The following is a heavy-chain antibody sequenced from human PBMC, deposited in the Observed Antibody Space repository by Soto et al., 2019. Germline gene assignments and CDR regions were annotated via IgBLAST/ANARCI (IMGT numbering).Heavy chain of an antibody. D-gene: IGHD3-3*01. CDR3: VRQYFDFWTDYPDFDY. V-gene: IGHV1-18*04. CDR2: ISPNSGRA. J-gene: IGHJ4*02. CDR1: GYTFSKYD. Sequence: QVQLVQSGAEMRRPGASVKVSCKASGYTFSKYDVSWVRQAPGQGLEWLGLISPNSGRASYSEKFQGRVTMSTDTPTTTAYLELSSLRSDDTAVYYCVRQYFDFWTDYPDFDYWGQGTLVNVSS.